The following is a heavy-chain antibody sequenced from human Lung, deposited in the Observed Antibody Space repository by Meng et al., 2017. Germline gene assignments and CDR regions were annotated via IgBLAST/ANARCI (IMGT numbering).Heavy chain of an antibody. CDR2: INHSGST. Sequence: QVQLKQWAEGLCNPSEPLSLPCVGSGGSLSDYYWSWIRQPPGKGLEWIGEINHSGSTNYNPSLESRATISVDTSQNNLSLKLSSVTAADSAVYYCARGPTTMAHDFDYWGQGTLVTASS. CDR1: GGSLSDYY. CDR3: ARGPTTMAHDFDY. V-gene: IGHV4-34*01. D-gene: IGHD4-11*01. J-gene: IGHJ4*02.